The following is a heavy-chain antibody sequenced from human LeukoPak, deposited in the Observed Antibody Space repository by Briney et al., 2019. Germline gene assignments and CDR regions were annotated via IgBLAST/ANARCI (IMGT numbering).Heavy chain of an antibody. V-gene: IGHV4-39*07. Sequence: PSETLSLTCSVSGDSISGSNYKWAWVRQPPGKGLEWIGSVSYSGRTDYNPSLKSRVTISVDTSKNQFSLKLSSVTAADTAVYYCARDLSGGRSNWGQGTLVTVSS. CDR3: ARDLSGGRSN. D-gene: IGHD2/OR15-2a*01. CDR1: GDSISGSNYK. CDR2: VSYSGRT. J-gene: IGHJ4*02.